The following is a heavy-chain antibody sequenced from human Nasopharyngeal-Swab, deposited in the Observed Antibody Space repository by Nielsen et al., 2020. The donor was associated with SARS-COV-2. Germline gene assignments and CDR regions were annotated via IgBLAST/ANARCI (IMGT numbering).Heavy chain of an antibody. CDR2: IIPIFGTA. J-gene: IGHJ6*03. CDR3: AREESIRGYSGYDPYYMDV. D-gene: IGHD5-12*01. CDR1: GGTFSSYA. V-gene: IGHV1-69*06. Sequence: SVKVSCKASGGTFSSYAISWVRQAPGQGLEWMGGIIPIFGTANYAQKFQGRVTITADKSTSTAYMELSSPRSEDTAVYYCAREESIRGYSGYDPYYMDVWGKGTTVTVSS.